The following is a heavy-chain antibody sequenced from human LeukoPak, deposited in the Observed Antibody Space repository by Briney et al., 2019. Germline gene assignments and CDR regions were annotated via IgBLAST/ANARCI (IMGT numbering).Heavy chain of an antibody. CDR2: INHNGNVN. V-gene: IGHV3-7*03. CDR1: GFTFSSYW. CDR3: ARANSYRSGWYPHAFDI. J-gene: IGHJ3*02. Sequence: GGSLRLSCAASGFTFSSYWMNWARQAPGKGLEWVASINHNGNVNYYVDSVKGRFTISRDNAKNSLYLQMSNLRAEDTAVYYCARANSYRSGWYPHAFDIWGQGTMVTVSS. D-gene: IGHD6-19*01.